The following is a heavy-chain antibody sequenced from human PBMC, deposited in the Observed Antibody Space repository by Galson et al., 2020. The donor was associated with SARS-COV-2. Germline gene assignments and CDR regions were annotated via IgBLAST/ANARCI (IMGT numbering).Heavy chain of an antibody. D-gene: IGHD4-17*01. Sequence: SETLSLTCTVSGGSISSGSYYWSWIRQPAGKGLEWIGRIYTSGSTNYNPSLKSRVTISVDTSKNQFSLKLSSVTAADTAVYYCARAHSYGGNSDWGQGTLVTVSS. V-gene: IGHV4-61*02. CDR3: ARAHSYGGNSD. CDR2: IYTSGST. CDR1: GGSISSGSYY. J-gene: IGHJ4*02.